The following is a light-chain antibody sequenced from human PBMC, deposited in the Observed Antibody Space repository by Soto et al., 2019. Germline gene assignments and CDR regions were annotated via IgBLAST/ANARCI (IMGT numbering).Light chain of an antibody. V-gene: IGLV1-51*01. CDR3: RTWDSSLSAYV. CDR2: DNN. J-gene: IGLJ1*01. Sequence: QSVITQPPSVSTAPGQKFTISCSVSISNIGNNYVSSYQQLPGTAPKRLIYDNNKRPSGIPDRFSDSKSGTSATLAITGLQTGDEADYYCRTWDSSLSAYVFGTWTKVTVL. CDR1: ISNIGNNY.